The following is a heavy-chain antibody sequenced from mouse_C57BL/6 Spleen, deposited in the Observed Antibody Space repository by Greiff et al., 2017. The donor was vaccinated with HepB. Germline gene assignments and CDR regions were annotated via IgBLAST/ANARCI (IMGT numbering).Heavy chain of an antibody. CDR1: GFTFSSYA. J-gene: IGHJ4*01. CDR2: ISDGGSYT. CDR3: AGFYYGSSLYAMDY. V-gene: IGHV5-4*01. Sequence: EVQGVESGGGLVKPGGSLKLSCAASGFTFSSYAMSWVRQTPEKRLEWVATISDGGSYTYYPDNVKGRFTISRDNAKNNLYLQMSHLKSEDTAMYYCAGFYYGSSLYAMDYWGQGTSVTVSS. D-gene: IGHD1-1*01.